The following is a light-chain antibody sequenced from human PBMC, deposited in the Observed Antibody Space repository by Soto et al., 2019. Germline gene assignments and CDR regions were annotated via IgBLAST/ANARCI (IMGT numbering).Light chain of an antibody. J-gene: IGKJ1*01. CDR1: QSVSSSY. Sequence: EIVLTQSPGTLSLSPGERATLSCRASQSVSSSYLAWYQQKPGQAPRLLIYGASSRDTGIPDRFSGSGSGTEFTLTISRLEPEDFAVYYCQTYGSSLHPVAFGQGTKVEIK. V-gene: IGKV3-20*01. CDR2: GAS. CDR3: QTYGSSLHPVA.